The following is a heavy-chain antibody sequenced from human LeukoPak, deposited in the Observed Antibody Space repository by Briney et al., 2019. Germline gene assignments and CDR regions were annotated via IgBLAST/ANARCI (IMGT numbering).Heavy chain of an antibody. Sequence: ASVKVSCKASGYTFTSYDINWVRQATGQGLEWMGWMNPNSGNTGYAQKFQGSVTMTRNTSISTAYMELSSLRSEDTAVYYCARGRGYSSGWYSWGQGTLVTVSS. J-gene: IGHJ4*02. D-gene: IGHD6-19*01. CDR2: MNPNSGNT. CDR3: ARGRGYSSGWYS. V-gene: IGHV1-8*01. CDR1: GYTFTSYD.